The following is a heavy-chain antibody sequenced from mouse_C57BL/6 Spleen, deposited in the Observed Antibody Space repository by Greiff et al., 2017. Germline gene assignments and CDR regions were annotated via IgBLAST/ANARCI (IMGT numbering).Heavy chain of an antibody. CDR1: GYTFTDYY. V-gene: IGHV1-26*01. CDR2: INPNNGGT. D-gene: IGHD1-1*01. J-gene: IGHJ4*01. CDR3: ALTTVVATGMDY. Sequence: EVQLQQSGPELVKPGASVKISCKASGYTFTDYYMNWVKQSHGKSLEWIGDINPNNGGTSYNQKFKGKATLTVDKSSSTAYMELRSLTSEDSAVYYCALTTVVATGMDYWGQGTSVTVSS.